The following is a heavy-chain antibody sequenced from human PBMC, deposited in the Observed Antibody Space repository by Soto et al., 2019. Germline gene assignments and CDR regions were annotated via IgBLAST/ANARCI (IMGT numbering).Heavy chain of an antibody. V-gene: IGHV1-8*01. D-gene: IGHD2-8*01. J-gene: IGHJ5*02. CDR2: MNPNSGNT. Sequence: ASVKVSCKASGYTFTSYDINWVRQATGQGLEWMGWMNPNSGNTGYAQKFQGRVTMTRNTSISTAYMELSSLRSEDTAVYYCAIWMRRSDYTKGVCLNWFDPWGQGTLVTVSS. CDR3: AIWMRRSDYTKGVCLNWFDP. CDR1: GYTFTSYD.